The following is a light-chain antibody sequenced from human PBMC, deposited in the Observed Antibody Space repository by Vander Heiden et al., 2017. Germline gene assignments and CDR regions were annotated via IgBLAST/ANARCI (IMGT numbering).Light chain of an antibody. J-gene: IGKJ2*01. CDR3: QQYNSYLYT. V-gene: IGKV1-5*03. Sequence: DIQTTQSPSTLSASVGDRVTITCRASQSISSWLAWYQQKPGKAPKLLIYKASSLESGGPSRFSGSGSGTEFTLTISSLQPDDFATYYCQQYNSYLYTFGQGTKLEIK. CDR2: KAS. CDR1: QSISSW.